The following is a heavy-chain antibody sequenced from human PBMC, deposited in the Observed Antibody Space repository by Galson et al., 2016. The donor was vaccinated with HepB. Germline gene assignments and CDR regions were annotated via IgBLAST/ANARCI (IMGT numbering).Heavy chain of an antibody. V-gene: IGHV4-31*03. D-gene: IGHD3-10*01. CDR2: IFYGGST. Sequence: TLSLTCTVSGGSISSGGYHWSWIRQHPGKGLEWIGYIFYGGSTYYNPSLKSRLSISVDTSKNQFSLKLSSVTAADTAMYYCARGSHYYGSGSYCHWFDPWGQGTLVTVSS. CDR3: ARGSHYYGSGSYCHWFDP. J-gene: IGHJ5*02. CDR1: GGSISSGGYH.